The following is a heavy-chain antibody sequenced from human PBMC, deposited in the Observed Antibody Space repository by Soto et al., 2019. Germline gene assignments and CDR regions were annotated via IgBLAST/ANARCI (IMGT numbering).Heavy chain of an antibody. CDR3: ATSNG. V-gene: IGHV3-53*01. J-gene: IGHJ4*02. Sequence: GESLKISCAASGFTVSSNYMSWVRQAPGKGLEWVSVIYSGGSTYFADSVKGRFTISRDNSKNTVNLQMNSLRAEDTAVYYCATSNGWGQGTLVTVSS. CDR2: IYSGGST. CDR1: GFTVSSNY.